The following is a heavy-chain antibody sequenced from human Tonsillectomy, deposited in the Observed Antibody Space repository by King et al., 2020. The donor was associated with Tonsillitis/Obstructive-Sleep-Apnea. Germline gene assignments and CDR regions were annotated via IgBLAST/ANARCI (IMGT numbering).Heavy chain of an antibody. D-gene: IGHD3-22*01. V-gene: IGHV1-18*01. CDR2: ISAYNGNT. J-gene: IGHJ4*02. CDR1: GYTFTSYG. CDR3: ARDSMSHYYDSSGYYYFDY. Sequence: QLVQSGAEVKKPGASVKVSCKASGYTFTSYGISWVRQAPGQGLEWMGWISAYNGNTNYAQRLQARVTMTTDTSTSTAYMDLRSLRSDDTAVYYCARDSMSHYYDSSGYYYFDYWGQGTLVTVSS.